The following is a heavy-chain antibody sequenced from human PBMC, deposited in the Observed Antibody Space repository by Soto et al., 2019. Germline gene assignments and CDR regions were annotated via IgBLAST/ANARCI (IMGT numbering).Heavy chain of an antibody. CDR2: TYYSGST. D-gene: IGHD6-19*01. V-gene: IGHV4-31*03. CDR1: GGSISSSSYY. Sequence: SETLSLTCTVSGGSISSSSYYWSWIRQHPGKGLEWIGYTYYSGSTYYNPSLKSRVTISVDTSKDQFSLKLSSVTAADTAVYYCARDFTDSSGPTLGMGVWGQGTTVTVSS. J-gene: IGHJ6*02. CDR3: ARDFTDSSGPTLGMGV.